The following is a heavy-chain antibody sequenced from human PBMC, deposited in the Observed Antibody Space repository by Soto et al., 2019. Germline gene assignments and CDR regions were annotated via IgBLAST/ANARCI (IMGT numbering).Heavy chain of an antibody. CDR3: ARDQGYCSGGSCYLEDYFDY. CDR1: GYTFTSYG. Sequence: QVQLVQSGAEVKKPGASVKVSCKASGYTFTSYGIGWVRQAPGQGLEWMGWISAYNGNTNYAQKLQGRVTMTTDTSTSTAYMELRSLRSDDTAVYYCARDQGYCSGGSCYLEDYFDYWGQGTLVTVSS. J-gene: IGHJ4*02. D-gene: IGHD2-15*01. V-gene: IGHV1-18*01. CDR2: ISAYNGNT.